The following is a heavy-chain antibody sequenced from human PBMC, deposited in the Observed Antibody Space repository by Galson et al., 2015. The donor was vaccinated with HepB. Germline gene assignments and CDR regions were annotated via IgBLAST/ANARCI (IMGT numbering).Heavy chain of an antibody. Sequence: ETLSLTCPVSGGSISIRSYYWGWIRQPPGKGLEWIGSIYYSGSTYYNPSLKSRVTISVDTSKNQFSLKLSSVTAADTAVYYCARGTIFGVVTPPDYWGQGALVTVSS. CDR2: IYYSGST. CDR3: ARGTIFGVVTPPDY. D-gene: IGHD3-3*01. J-gene: IGHJ4*02. V-gene: IGHV4-39*01. CDR1: GGSISIRSYY.